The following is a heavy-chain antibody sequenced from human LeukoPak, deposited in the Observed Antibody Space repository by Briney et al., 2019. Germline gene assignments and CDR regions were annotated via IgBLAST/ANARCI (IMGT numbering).Heavy chain of an antibody. V-gene: IGHV3-30*02. CDR2: IRYDGSNE. D-gene: IGHD2-2*02. J-gene: IGHJ4*02. Sequence: PGGSLRLFCAASGITFNSYGMHWVRQAPDKGLDWAAFIRYDGSNEYYADSVKGRFTNSRDNSKNTLYLQMNSLRAEDTAVYYCAKGEIMGPAAIPAGWGQGTLVTVSS. CDR3: AKGEIMGPAAIPAG. CDR1: GITFNSYG.